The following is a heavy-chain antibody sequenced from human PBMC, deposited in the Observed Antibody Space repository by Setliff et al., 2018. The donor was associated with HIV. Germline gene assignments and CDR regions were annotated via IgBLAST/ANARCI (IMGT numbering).Heavy chain of an antibody. CDR1: GGSISSGDYY. CDR2: IYDSEST. V-gene: IGHV4-30-4*08. D-gene: IGHD4-17*01. J-gene: IGHJ5*02. Sequence: TLSLTCTVSGGSISSGDYYWSWIRQPPGKGLEWIGSIYDSESTYYNPSLKSRVTISVDTSKNHFSLKLNSVTAADTAVYYCARAPGPYGDYNWFDPWGQGALVTVSS. CDR3: ARAPGPYGDYNWFDP.